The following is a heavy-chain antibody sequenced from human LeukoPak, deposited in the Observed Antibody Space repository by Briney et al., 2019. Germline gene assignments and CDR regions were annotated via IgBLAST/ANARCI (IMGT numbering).Heavy chain of an antibody. Sequence: LSLTCAVYGGSFSGYYWSWIRQAPGKGLEWVSYISSSGSTIYYADSVKGRFTISRGNAKNSLYLQMNSLRAEDTAVYYCARAWAGTTGVDYWGQGTLVTVSS. CDR1: GGSFSGYY. CDR3: ARAWAGTTGVDY. V-gene: IGHV3-11*04. CDR2: ISSSGSTI. D-gene: IGHD1-1*01. J-gene: IGHJ4*02.